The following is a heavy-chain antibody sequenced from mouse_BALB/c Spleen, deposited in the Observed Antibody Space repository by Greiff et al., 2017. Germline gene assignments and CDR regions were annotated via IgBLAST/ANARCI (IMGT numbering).Heavy chain of an antibody. V-gene: IGHV1-69*02. CDR1: GYTFTSYW. CDR3: TRELPYYGSSYWYFDV. J-gene: IGHJ1*01. D-gene: IGHD1-1*01. CDR2: IYPSDSYT. Sequence: QVQLQQPGAELVRPGASVKLSCKASGYTFTSYWINWVTQRPGQGLEWIGNIYPSDSYTNYNQKFKDKATLTVDKSSSTAYMQLSSPTSEDSAVYYCTRELPYYGSSYWYFDVWGAGNTGTVAA.